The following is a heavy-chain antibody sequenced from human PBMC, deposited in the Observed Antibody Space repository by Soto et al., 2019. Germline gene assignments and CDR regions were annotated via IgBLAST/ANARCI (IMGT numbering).Heavy chain of an antibody. J-gene: IGHJ4*02. V-gene: IGHV3-21*01. CDR2: ISSSSSYI. CDR3: ARDSAPNYYGSGSYFY. Sequence: PGGSLRLSCAASGFTFSSYSMNWVRQAPGKGLEWVSSISSSSSYIYYADSVKGRFTISRDNAKNSLYLQMNSLRAEDTAVYYCARDSAPNYYGSGSYFYWGQGTLVTVSS. CDR1: GFTFSSYS. D-gene: IGHD3-10*01.